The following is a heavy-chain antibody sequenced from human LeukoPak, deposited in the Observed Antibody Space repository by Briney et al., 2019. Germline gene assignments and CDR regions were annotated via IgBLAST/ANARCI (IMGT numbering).Heavy chain of an antibody. CDR3: ARDGDGDIHYFDY. D-gene: IGHD4-17*01. V-gene: IGHV1-3*04. Sequence: ASVKVSCKASGYTFTTYAMHWVRQAPGQRLEWMGWINTGNGNTKYSQKFQGRVTITRDTSASTAYMELSSLRSEDTAVYCCARDGDGDIHYFDYWGQGTLVTVSS. CDR1: GYTFTTYA. J-gene: IGHJ4*02. CDR2: INTGNGNT.